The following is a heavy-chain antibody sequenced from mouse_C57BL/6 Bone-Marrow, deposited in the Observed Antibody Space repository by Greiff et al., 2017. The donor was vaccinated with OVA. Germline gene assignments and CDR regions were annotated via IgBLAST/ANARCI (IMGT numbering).Heavy chain of an antibody. CDR2: IHPTSGST. J-gene: IGHJ2*01. V-gene: IGHV1-64*01. CDR1: GYTFTSYW. CDR3: ARAYYGSSYEN. Sequence: VQVQQPGAELVKPGASVKLSCKASGYTFTSYWMHWVKQRPGQGLEWIGMIHPTSGSTNYNEKFKSKATLTVDKSSSTAYMQLSSLTSEDSAVYYCARAYYGSSYENWGQGTTLTVSS. D-gene: IGHD1-1*01.